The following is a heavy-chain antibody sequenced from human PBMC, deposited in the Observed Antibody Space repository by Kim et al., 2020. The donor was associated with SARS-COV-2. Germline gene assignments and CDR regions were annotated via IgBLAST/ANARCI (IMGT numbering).Heavy chain of an antibody. J-gene: IGHJ5*02. Sequence: KFQGRVTMTRNTSISTAYMELSSLRSEDTAVYYCARAAGYSSSWYRWFDPWGQGTLVTVSS. V-gene: IGHV1-8*01. D-gene: IGHD6-13*01. CDR3: ARAAGYSSSWYRWFDP.